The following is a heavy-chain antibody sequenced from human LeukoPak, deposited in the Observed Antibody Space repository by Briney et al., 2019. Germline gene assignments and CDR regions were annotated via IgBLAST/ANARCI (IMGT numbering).Heavy chain of an antibody. V-gene: IGHV1-18*01. Sequence: ASVNVSCKSSGYTFTSYGISWVRQAPGQGLEWMGWISAYNGNTNYAQKLQGRVTMTTDTSTSTAYMELRRLRSDGTAVYYCAGGPDSSGWSYWFAPWGEGTLVTVSS. D-gene: IGHD6-19*01. CDR3: AGGPDSSGWSYWFAP. CDR1: GYTFTSYG. CDR2: ISAYNGNT. J-gene: IGHJ5*02.